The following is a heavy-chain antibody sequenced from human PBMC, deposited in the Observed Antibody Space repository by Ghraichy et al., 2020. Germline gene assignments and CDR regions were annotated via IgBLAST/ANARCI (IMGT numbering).Heavy chain of an antibody. V-gene: IGHV4-59*01. CDR1: GGSISSYY. D-gene: IGHD6-13*01. Sequence: SETLSLTCTVSGGSISSYYWSWIRQPPWKELEWIGYIYYSGSTNYNPSLKSRVTISVDTSKNQFSLRLSSVTAADTAVYYCARVIAAAEYYFDYGGQGTLVTVS. CDR3: ARVIAAAEYYFDY. J-gene: IGHJ4*02. CDR2: IYYSGST.